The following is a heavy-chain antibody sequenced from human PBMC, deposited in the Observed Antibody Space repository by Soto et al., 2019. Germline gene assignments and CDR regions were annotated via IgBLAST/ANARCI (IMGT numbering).Heavy chain of an antibody. CDR2: IYYSGST. V-gene: IGHV4-31*03. CDR3: ARWWSGSRQGFDP. CDR1: GGSISSGDYD. Sequence: QVQLQESGPGLVKPSQTLSLTCTVSGGSISSGDYDWSWIRQHPGKGLEWIGYIYYSGSTYYNPSLKSRVTISVDTSKNQFSLKLRSVTAADTAVYYCARWWSGSRQGFDPWGQGTPVTVSS. D-gene: IGHD3-3*01. J-gene: IGHJ5*02.